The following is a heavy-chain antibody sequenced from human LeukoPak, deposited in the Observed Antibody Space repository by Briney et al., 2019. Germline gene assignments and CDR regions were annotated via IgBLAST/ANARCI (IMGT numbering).Heavy chain of an antibody. D-gene: IGHD3-22*01. V-gene: IGHV3-23*01. J-gene: IGHJ4*02. CDR2: ISGSGGST. CDR1: VFTFSSYA. CDR3: AKDPAYYDSSGYYPDY. Sequence: GGSLRLSCAASVFTFSSYAMSWVRQAPGKGLEWVSAISGSGGSTNYADSVKGRLTISRDNSKNTLYLQMNSLRAEDTAVYYCAKDPAYYDSSGYYPDYWGQGTLVTVSS.